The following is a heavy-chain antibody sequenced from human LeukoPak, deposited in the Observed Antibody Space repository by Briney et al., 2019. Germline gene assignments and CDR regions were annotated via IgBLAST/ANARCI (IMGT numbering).Heavy chain of an antibody. Sequence: GGSLRLSCAASGFTFSTYGMHWVRQAPGKGLEWVAFIHYHGSYKYYADSVKGRFTISRDNSKNTLYLQMNSLRAEDTAVYYCAKDGPYCSNTSCYTRNWFDPWGQGTLVTVSS. CDR3: AKDGPYCSNTSCYTRNWFDP. CDR2: IHYHGSYK. J-gene: IGHJ5*02. V-gene: IGHV3-30*02. CDR1: GFTFSTYG. D-gene: IGHD2-2*02.